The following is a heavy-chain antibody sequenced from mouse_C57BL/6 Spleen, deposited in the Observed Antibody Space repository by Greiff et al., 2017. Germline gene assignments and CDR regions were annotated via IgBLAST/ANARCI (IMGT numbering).Heavy chain of an antibody. CDR2: INPGSGGT. D-gene: IGHD1-1*01. V-gene: IGHV1-54*01. CDR1: GYAFTNYL. Sequence: QVQLQQSGAELVRPGTSVKVSCKASGYAFTNYLIEWVKQRPGQGLEWIGVINPGSGGTNYNEKFKGKATLTADKSSSTAYMQLSSLTSEDSAVYFCATHYEYFDVWGTGTTVTVSS. CDR3: ATHYEYFDV. J-gene: IGHJ1*03.